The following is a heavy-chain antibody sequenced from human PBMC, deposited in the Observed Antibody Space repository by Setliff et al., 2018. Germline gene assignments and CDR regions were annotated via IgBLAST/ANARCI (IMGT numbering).Heavy chain of an antibody. V-gene: IGHV4-39*01. J-gene: IGHJ3*01. Sequence: SETLSLTCTVSGGSISSSSYYWGWIRQPPGMRPEWIGTVYYSGSIYYNPSLKSRVTLFVDTSKDQFSLRLTSMTAADTAVYYCARQVEMATIAFDVWGQGTMVTVSS. CDR2: VYYSGSI. CDR1: GGSISSSSYY. D-gene: IGHD5-12*01. CDR3: ARQVEMATIAFDV.